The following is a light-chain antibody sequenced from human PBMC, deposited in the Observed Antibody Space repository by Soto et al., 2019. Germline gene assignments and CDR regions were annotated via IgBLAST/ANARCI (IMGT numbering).Light chain of an antibody. J-gene: IGLJ2*01. V-gene: IGLV2-8*01. CDR1: SSDVGGYNY. CDR2: EVT. CDR3: SSYAGSNNVV. Sequence: QSVLSQPPSASGSPGQSVTISCTGTSSDVGGYNYVSWYQHHPGKAPKLMIYEVTKRPSGAPDRFSGSKSGNTASLTVSGLQAEDDSDYYCSSYAGSNNVVFGGGTKLTVL.